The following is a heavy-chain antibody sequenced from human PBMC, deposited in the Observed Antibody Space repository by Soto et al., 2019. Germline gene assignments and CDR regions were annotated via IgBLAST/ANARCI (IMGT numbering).Heavy chain of an antibody. D-gene: IGHD3-10*01. CDR2: IYHAGST. J-gene: IGHJ5*02. V-gene: IGHV4-4*02. Sequence: SETLSLTCAVSGGSISTRNWWTWVRQPLGKGLEWIGEIYHAGSTNYNPSLKGRVTMSIDKSKNQFSLNLSSVTAADTAVYYCATYSYGSGDSGRFDPWGQGTLVTSPQ. CDR1: GGSISTRNW. CDR3: ATYSYGSGDSGRFDP.